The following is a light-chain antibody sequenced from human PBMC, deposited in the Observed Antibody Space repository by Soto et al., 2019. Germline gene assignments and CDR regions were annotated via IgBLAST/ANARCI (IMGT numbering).Light chain of an antibody. J-gene: IGLJ2*01. V-gene: IGLV2-11*01. CDR2: DVN. CDR3: CSYAGSYTFEV. CDR1: SSDVGGYNY. Sequence: QSALTQPASVSGSPGQSITISCTGTSSDVGGYNYVSWYQHHPGKAPKLMIFDVNQRPSGVPDRFSGSKSGNTASLTISGLQAEDEADYYCCSYAGSYTFEVFGGGTKLTVL.